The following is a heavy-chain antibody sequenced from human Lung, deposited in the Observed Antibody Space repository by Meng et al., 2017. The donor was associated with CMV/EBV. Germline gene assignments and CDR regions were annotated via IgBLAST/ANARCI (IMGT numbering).Heavy chain of an antibody. D-gene: IGHD1-26*01. CDR2: INAYNGDT. CDR1: GYTFTNYG. V-gene: IGHV1-18*01. J-gene: IGHJ4*02. CDR3: ARVEVGITSGDY. Sequence: LVQSGGEVKNPGAYVKVSCKASGYTFTNYGITWVRQAPGQGLEWMGWINAYNGDTNCAQTLQGRVTMTTDTSTSTAYMERRSLRSDDTAVYYCARVEVGITSGDYWGQGTLVTVSS.